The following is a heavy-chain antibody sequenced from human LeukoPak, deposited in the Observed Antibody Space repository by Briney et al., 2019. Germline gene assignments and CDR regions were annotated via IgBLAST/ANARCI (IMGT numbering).Heavy chain of an antibody. CDR2: ITGSSSYI. CDR3: ASGFSSSPYFDY. D-gene: IGHD6-6*01. V-gene: IGHV3-21*01. CDR1: GFTFSTYY. Sequence: GGSLRLSCAASGFTFSTYYMDWVRQAPGKGLEWVSFITGSSSYIYCTDSVKGRLTISRDNAKNSLFLQMNSLRDEDTAVYYCASGFSSSPYFDYWGQGTLVTVSS. J-gene: IGHJ4*02.